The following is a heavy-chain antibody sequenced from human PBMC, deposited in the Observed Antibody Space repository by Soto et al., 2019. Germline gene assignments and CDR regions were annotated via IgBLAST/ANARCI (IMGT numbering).Heavy chain of an antibody. Sequence: QVQLQESGPGMVKPSETLSLTCTVSDGSISSGDYYWSWIRQPPGKGLEWIGYKHKSGSAYYNPSLKGRAIISIDTSMNQFSLKVNSMTAADTAVYYCVRARYYDFWRIDYWGQGTLVTVSS. D-gene: IGHD3-3*01. V-gene: IGHV4-30-4*01. J-gene: IGHJ4*02. CDR1: DGSISSGDYY. CDR2: KHKSGSA. CDR3: VRARYYDFWRIDY.